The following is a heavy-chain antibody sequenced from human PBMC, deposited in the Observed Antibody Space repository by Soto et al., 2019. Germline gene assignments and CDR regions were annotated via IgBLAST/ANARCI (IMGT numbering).Heavy chain of an antibody. V-gene: IGHV3-23*01. D-gene: IGHD2-2*01. J-gene: IGHJ6*02. CDR3: AGAYCSGTTCYGLYGMDV. CDR2: MSGSGGGT. CDR1: GFSFTNYA. Sequence: GGSLRLSCAASGFSFTNYAMHWVRQASGKGLEWVSSMSGSGGGTYYSDSVKGRFTISRDNSKNTLFLQMNSLRAEDTALYYCAGAYCSGTTCYGLYGMDVWGQGTTVTVSS.